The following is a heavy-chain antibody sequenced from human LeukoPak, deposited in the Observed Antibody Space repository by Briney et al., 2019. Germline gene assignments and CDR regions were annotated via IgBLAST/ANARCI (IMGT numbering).Heavy chain of an antibody. CDR1: GFTFSSYA. CDR3: ARGGGYYGIDY. Sequence: PGGSLRLSCAASGFTFSSYAMSWVRQAPGKGLEWVSAISGSGGSTYYADSVKGRFTISRDNSKNTLYLQMNSLRSDDTAVYYCARGGGYYGIDYWGQGTLVTVSS. V-gene: IGHV3-23*01. D-gene: IGHD3-10*01. CDR2: ISGSGGST. J-gene: IGHJ4*02.